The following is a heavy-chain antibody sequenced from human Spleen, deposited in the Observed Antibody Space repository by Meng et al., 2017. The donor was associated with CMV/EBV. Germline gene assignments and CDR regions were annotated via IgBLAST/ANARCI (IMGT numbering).Heavy chain of an antibody. J-gene: IGHJ4*02. CDR2: INWNGGST. CDR1: GFNFDDYG. Sequence: WAAFGFNFDDYGMSWVRQAPGKGLEWVSRINWNGGSTGYIDSVKGRFTISRDRAKISLYLQMNSLRVEDTALYYCVRDGDWNDAFFDTWGQGTLVTVSS. V-gene: IGHV3-20*04. CDR3: VRDGDWNDAFFDT. D-gene: IGHD1-1*01.